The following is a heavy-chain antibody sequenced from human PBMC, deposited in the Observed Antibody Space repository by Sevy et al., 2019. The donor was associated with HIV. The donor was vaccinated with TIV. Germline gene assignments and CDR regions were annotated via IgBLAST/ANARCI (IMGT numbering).Heavy chain of an antibody. CDR3: ARVPVEYSSSSQLDY. V-gene: IGHV1-18*01. Sequence: ASVKVSCKASGYTFTRYGISWVRQAPGQGLEWMGWISAYNGNTNYAQKLQGRVTMTTDTSTSTAYMELRSLRSDDTAVYYCARVPVEYSSSSQLDYWGQGTLVTVSS. J-gene: IGHJ4*02. D-gene: IGHD6-6*01. CDR2: ISAYNGNT. CDR1: GYTFTRYG.